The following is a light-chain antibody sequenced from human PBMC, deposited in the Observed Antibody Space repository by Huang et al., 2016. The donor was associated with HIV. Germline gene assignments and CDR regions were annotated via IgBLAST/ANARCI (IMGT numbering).Light chain of an antibody. J-gene: IGKJ1*01. Sequence: DIVLTQTPLSLSVTPGQPASISCRSNQTLLHSDGKTYLYWCLQTAGQSPQLLIYEGFNRFSGGAARLSGSGSGTEFTLKISRVEAGDAGTYYCMQSVQSATFGQGTKLEIK. V-gene: IGKV2D-29*02. CDR1: QTLLHSDGKTY. CDR3: MQSVQSAT. CDR2: EGF.